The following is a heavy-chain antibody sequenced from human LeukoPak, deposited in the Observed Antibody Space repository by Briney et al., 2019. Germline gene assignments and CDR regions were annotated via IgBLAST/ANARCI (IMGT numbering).Heavy chain of an antibody. CDR1: GYTFTRYG. V-gene: IGHV1-18*01. CDR2: ISGYNGNT. J-gene: IGHJ5*02. Sequence: GASVKVSCKASGYTFTRYGMTWVRQAPGQGLEWMGWISGYNGNTDYAQKFQGRVTMTKDTSTSRVYMELRSLRPDDTAVYYCAREGGYYYDSSGHPSGNWFDPWGQGTLVTVSS. CDR3: AREGGYYYDSSGHPSGNWFDP. D-gene: IGHD3-22*01.